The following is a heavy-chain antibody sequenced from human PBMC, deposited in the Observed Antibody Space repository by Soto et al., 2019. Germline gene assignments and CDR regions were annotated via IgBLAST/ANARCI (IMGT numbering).Heavy chain of an antibody. CDR3: ATCYTYYDSIGEFDY. D-gene: IGHD3-22*01. CDR1: GYTFTAYY. V-gene: IGHV1-2*02. J-gene: IGHJ4*03. Sequence: ASVKVSCKASGYTFTAYYMRWVRQAPGQGLEWMGWINPNNGGTKYAQKFQGRVTMTRDTSISTAYMELSRLRSDDTAVYYCATCYTYYDSIGEFDYWGQGTRVTVSS. CDR2: INPNNGGT.